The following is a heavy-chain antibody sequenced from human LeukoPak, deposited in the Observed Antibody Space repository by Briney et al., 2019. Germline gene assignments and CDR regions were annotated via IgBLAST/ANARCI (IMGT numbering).Heavy chain of an antibody. CDR3: AREGSLPSYYYYYMDV. J-gene: IGHJ6*03. CDR2: IYYRGST. V-gene: IGHV4-30-4*08. CDR1: GGSISSGDYY. Sequence: SQTLSLTCTVSGGSISSGDYYWSWIRQPPGKGLEWIGYIYYRGSTYYNPSLKSRVTMSVDMSKNQFSLKLSSVTAADTAVYYRAREGSLPSYYYYYMDVWGKGTTVTVSS. D-gene: IGHD6-19*01.